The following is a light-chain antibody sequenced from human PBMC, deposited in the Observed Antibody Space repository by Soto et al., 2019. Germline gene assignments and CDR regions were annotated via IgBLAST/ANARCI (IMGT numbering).Light chain of an antibody. CDR1: QSISSY. CDR2: AAS. CDR3: HQSYSTPQFT. V-gene: IGKV1-39*01. J-gene: IGKJ3*01. Sequence: DIQITQSPSSLSASVGDRVTITCRASQSISSYLNWYQQKPGKAPKLLIYAASSLQSGVPSRFSGSGSGTDFTLTISSLQPQDFATYYCHQSYSTPQFTFGPGTKVVIK.